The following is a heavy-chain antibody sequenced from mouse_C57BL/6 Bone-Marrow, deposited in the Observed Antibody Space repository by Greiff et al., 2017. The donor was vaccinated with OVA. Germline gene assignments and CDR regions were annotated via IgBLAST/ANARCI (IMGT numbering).Heavy chain of an antibody. CDR1: GYTFTNYW. V-gene: IGHV1-63*01. Sequence: QVQLQQSGAELVRPGTSVKMSCKASGYTFTNYWIGWAKQRPGHGLEWIGDIYPGGGYTNYTEKFMGKATLTADKSSSTAYTQFSSLTSEDSAIYYCAREGLPGYFDVWGTGTTVTVSS. CDR3: AREGLPGYFDV. D-gene: IGHD5-5*01. J-gene: IGHJ1*03. CDR2: IYPGGGYT.